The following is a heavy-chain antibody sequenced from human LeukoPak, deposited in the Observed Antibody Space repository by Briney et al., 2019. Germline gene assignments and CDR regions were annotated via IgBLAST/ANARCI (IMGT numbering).Heavy chain of an antibody. CDR3: VKDRKPDSRYNFDF. Sequence: AGGSLRLSCAASGFTFSSYAMHWVRQAPGKGLEWVSVITGNSGLIYYADSVKGRFTISRDNSKNMLYLQMNSLRAEDTATYYCVKDRKPDSRYNFDFWGQGTLVTVSS. V-gene: IGHV3-23*01. D-gene: IGHD5-12*01. J-gene: IGHJ4*02. CDR2: ITGNSGLI. CDR1: GFTFSSYA.